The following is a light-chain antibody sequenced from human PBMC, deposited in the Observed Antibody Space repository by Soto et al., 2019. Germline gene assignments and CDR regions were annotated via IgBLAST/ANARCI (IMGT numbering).Light chain of an antibody. V-gene: IGLV2-14*01. J-gene: IGLJ1*01. CDR2: EVS. Sequence: QSALTQPASVSGSPGHSITISCTGTNSDGGYYNFVSWYQQHPGKAPKLMVFEVSKRPSGVPDRFSGTKSGNTASLTISGLQAEDEADYFCASHTSTHSYVFGSGTKLTVL. CDR3: ASHTSTHSYV. CDR1: NSDGGYYNF.